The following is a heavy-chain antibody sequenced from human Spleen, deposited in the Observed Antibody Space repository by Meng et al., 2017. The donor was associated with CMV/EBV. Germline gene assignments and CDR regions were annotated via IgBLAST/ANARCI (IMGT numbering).Heavy chain of an antibody. CDR1: GFTFSSYG. Sequence: GGSLRLSCAASGFTFSSYGMHWVRQAPGKGLEWVALISYDGSIQYYADSLMGRFTISRDNSKKTLYLQMNSLRAEDTAVYYCAKDRGGSIYYFDYWGQGTLVTVSS. CDR3: AKDRGGSIYYFDY. D-gene: IGHD1-26*01. J-gene: IGHJ4*02. CDR2: ISYDGSIQ. V-gene: IGHV3-30*19.